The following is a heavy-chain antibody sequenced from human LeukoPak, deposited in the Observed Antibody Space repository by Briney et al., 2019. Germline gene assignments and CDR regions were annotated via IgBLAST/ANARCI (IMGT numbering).Heavy chain of an antibody. CDR2: IRYDGSNK. CDR1: GFTFSSYG. V-gene: IGHV3-30*02. CDR3: AKDSRLAAAGTIGYSYYFDY. D-gene: IGHD6-13*01. Sequence: GGSLRLSCAASGFTFSSYGMHWVRQAPGKGLEWVAFIRYDGSNKYYADSVKGRYTISRDNSKDTLYLQMNRLRAEATAVYYCAKDSRLAAAGTIGYSYYFDYWGQGTLVTVSS. J-gene: IGHJ4*02.